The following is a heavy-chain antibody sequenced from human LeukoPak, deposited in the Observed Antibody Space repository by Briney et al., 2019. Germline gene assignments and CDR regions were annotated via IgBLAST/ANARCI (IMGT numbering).Heavy chain of an antibody. CDR3: AREELEYCSGGSCYWFDP. V-gene: IGHV1-2*02. D-gene: IGHD2-15*01. J-gene: IGHJ5*02. CDR1: GYTFTGYY. Sequence: ASVKVSCKASGYTFTGYYMHWVRQAPGQGLEWMGWINPNSGGTNYAQKFQGRVTMTRDTSISTAYMELSRLRSDDTAVYYCAREELEYCSGGSCYWFDPWGQGTLVTVSS. CDR2: INPNSGGT.